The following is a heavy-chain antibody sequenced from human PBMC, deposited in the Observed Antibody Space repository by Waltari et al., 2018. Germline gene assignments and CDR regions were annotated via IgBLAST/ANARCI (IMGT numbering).Heavy chain of an antibody. CDR2: INYSGST. D-gene: IGHD3-3*01. Sequence: QLQLQESGPGLVKPSETLSLTCTVSGGPISSSSYSWGWIRKPPGKGPEWIGSINYSGSTYYNPTVKSRVTISVDTSKNQFSLKLSSVTAADTAVYYCAKYDFWSGSTYWGQGTLVTVSS. CDR1: GGPISSSSYS. V-gene: IGHV4-39*01. J-gene: IGHJ4*02. CDR3: AKYDFWSGSTY.